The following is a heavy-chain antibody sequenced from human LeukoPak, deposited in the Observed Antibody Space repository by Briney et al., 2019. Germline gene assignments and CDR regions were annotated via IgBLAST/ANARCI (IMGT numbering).Heavy chain of an antibody. CDR1: GFTFSSYA. J-gene: IGHJ4*02. CDR3: TTDGVGVEGATYDN. V-gene: IGHV3-15*01. CDR2: IKAKAHGGTI. Sequence: PGGSLRLSCAASGFTFSSYAMTWVRQAPGKGLEWVGRIKAKAHGGTIEYAAPVKGRFTISRDDSKNTLYLQMNSLKTEDTAVYYCTTDGVGVEGATYDNWGQGTLVTVSS. D-gene: IGHD1-26*01.